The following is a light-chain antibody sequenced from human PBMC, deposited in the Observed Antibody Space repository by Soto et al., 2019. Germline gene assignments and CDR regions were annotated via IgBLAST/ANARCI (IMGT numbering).Light chain of an antibody. CDR1: QTISSY. CDR2: KAS. J-gene: IGKJ5*01. Sequence: DIQMTQSPSTLSASVGDRVTITCRASQTISSYLAWYQQKPGRAPKLLIYKASSLESGVPSRFSGSGSGTEFTLTISSLQPDDFATYYCQQYKNYLITFGQGTRLEIK. V-gene: IGKV1-5*03. CDR3: QQYKNYLIT.